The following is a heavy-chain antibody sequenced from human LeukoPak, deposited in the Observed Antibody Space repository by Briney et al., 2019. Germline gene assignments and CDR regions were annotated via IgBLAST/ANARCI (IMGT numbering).Heavy chain of an antibody. CDR1: GYTFTSYG. V-gene: IGHV1-69*06. D-gene: IGHD3-22*01. CDR2: IIPIFGTA. J-gene: IGHJ6*03. CDR3: ARDGRKYYHSSGLPYYYYYMDV. Sequence: GASVKVSCKASGYTFTSYGISWVRQAPGQGLEWMGGIIPIFGTANYAQKFQGRVTITADKSTSTAYMELSSLRSEDTAVYYCARDGRKYYHSSGLPYYYYYMDVWGKGTTVTVSS.